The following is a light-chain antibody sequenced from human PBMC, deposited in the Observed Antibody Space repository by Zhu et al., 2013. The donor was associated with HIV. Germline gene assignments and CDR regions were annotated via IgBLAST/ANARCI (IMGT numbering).Light chain of an antibody. CDR1: QSVTTN. V-gene: IGKV3-20*01. CDR3: QQYGTSPWT. CDR2: SAS. Sequence: ETVLTQSPVTLSVSPGERATLSCRASQSVTTNLAWYQKKPGQAPRLLIYSASTRATGVPDRFSGSGSGTDFTLTISRLEPEDFAVYFCQQYGTSPWTFGQGTKVEIK. J-gene: IGKJ1*01.